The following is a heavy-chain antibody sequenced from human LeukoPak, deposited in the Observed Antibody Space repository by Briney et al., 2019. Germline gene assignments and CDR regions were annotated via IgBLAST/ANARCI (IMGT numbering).Heavy chain of an antibody. Sequence: GGSLRLSCAASGFTFSSYAMHWVRQAPGKGLEWVSTINGGGVNTYYADSVKGRFTISRDNAKNKLYLQMNSLRAEDTAVYYCAKEAPHCSSTSCYVEFWGQGTLVTVSS. CDR1: GFTFSSYA. D-gene: IGHD2-2*01. J-gene: IGHJ4*02. V-gene: IGHV3-23*01. CDR3: AKEAPHCSSTSCYVEF. CDR2: INGGGVNT.